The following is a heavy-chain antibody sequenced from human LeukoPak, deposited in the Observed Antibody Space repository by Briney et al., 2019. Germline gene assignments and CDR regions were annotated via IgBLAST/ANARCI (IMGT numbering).Heavy chain of an antibody. CDR2: IIPIFGTA. Sequence: SVKVSCKASGGTFSSYAISWVRQAPGHGLEWMGGIIPIFGTANYAQKFQGRVTITADESTSTAYMELSSLRSEDTAVYYCARDPQRGYSGYDSNYYFDYWGQGTLVTVSS. D-gene: IGHD5-12*01. CDR3: ARDPQRGYSGYDSNYYFDY. CDR1: GGTFSSYA. V-gene: IGHV1-69*13. J-gene: IGHJ4*02.